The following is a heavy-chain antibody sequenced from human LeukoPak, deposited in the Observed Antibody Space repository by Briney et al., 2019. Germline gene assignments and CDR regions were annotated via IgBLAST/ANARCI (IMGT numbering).Heavy chain of an antibody. J-gene: IGHJ4*02. V-gene: IGHV3-23*01. Sequence: GGSLRLSCAASGFTFSTYSMTWVRQGPGKGLEWVSSIYPNGDSTYYADSVKGRFTISRDNSKNTLYLQMSSLRTEDTAIYYCAKDVVPGSGWGLDYWGQGTLVTVSS. CDR3: AKDVVPGSGWGLDY. D-gene: IGHD6-19*01. CDR2: IYPNGDST. CDR1: GFTFSTYS.